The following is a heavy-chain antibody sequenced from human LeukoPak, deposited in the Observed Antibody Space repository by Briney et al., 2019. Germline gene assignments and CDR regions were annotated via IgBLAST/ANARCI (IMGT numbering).Heavy chain of an antibody. D-gene: IGHD6-13*01. CDR3: ARGGIAAAGSVDY. CDR1: GGSISSSNW. V-gene: IGHV4-4*02. J-gene: IGHJ4*02. Sequence: SETLSLTCAVSGGSISSSNWWNWVRQPPGKGLEWIGYIYYSGSTNYNPSLKSRVTISVDTSKNQFSLKLSSVTAADTAVYYCARGGIAAAGSVDYWGQGTLVTVSS. CDR2: IYYSGST.